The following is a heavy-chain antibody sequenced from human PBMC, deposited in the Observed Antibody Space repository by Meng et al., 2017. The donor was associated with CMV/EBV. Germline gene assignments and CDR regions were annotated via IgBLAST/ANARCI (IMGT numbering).Heavy chain of an antibody. CDR1: GYTFTSYG. V-gene: IGHV1-18*01. CDR2: ISAYNGNT. D-gene: IGHD2-2*01. J-gene: IGHJ6*02. CDR3: ASTRASVVPAATSSYYYYYGMDV. Sequence: ASVKVSCKASGYTFTSYGLSWVRQAPGQGLEWMGWISAYNGNTKYAQKFQGRVTITTDVSTSTAYMELSSLRSEDTAVYYCASTRASVVPAATSSYYYYYGMDVWGQGTTVTVSS.